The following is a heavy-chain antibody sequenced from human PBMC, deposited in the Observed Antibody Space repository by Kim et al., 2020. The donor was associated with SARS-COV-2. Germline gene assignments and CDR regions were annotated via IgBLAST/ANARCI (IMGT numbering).Heavy chain of an antibody. V-gene: IGHV7-4-1*02. CDR2: TGNP. J-gene: IGHJ4*02. Sequence: TGNPTYAQGFTGRFVFSLDTSVSTAYLQISSLKAEDTAVYYCARDIPNDYWGQGTLVTVSS. CDR3: ARDIPNDY.